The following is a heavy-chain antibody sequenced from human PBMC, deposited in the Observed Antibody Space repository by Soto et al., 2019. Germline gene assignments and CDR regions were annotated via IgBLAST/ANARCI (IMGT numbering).Heavy chain of an antibody. V-gene: IGHV1-18*01. CDR1: GYTFISHA. Sequence: QVPLVQSGGEVKKPGASVKVSCKASGYTFISHAITWVRQAPGQGLEWMGWISGYNGDTNYAQDLQGRVTMTTDTATSTAYMEMRSLRSDDTAVYYCARSKRYCRGGSCYWNWFDPWGQGTLVTVSS. D-gene: IGHD2-15*01. CDR2: ISGYNGDT. J-gene: IGHJ5*02. CDR3: ARSKRYCRGGSCYWNWFDP.